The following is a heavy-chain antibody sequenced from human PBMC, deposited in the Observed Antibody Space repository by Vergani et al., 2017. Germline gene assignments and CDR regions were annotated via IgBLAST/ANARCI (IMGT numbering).Heavy chain of an antibody. D-gene: IGHD6-13*01. CDR3: AKATHHSSSWYGYYFDY. CDR1: GFTFDDYA. J-gene: IGHJ4*02. CDR2: ISWNSGSI. V-gene: IGHV3-9*01. Sequence: EVQLVESGGGLVQPGRSLRLSCAASGFTFDDYAMHWVRHAPGKGLEWVSGISWNSGSIGYADSVKGRFTISRDKAKNSLYLQMNSLSAEDTALYYFAKATHHSSSWYGYYFDYWGQGTLVTVSS.